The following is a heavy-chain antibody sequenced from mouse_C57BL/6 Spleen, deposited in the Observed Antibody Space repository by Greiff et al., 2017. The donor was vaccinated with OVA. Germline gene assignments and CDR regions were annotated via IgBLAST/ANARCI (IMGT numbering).Heavy chain of an antibody. J-gene: IGHJ2*01. V-gene: IGHV1-69*01. Sequence: QVQLQQPGAELVMPGASVKLSCKASGYTFTSYWMHWVKQRPGQGLEWIGEIDPSDSYTNYNQKFKGKSTLTVDKSSSTAYMQLSSLTSEDSAVDYCARPGGYDGFDYWGQGTTLTVSS. CDR1: GYTFTSYW. D-gene: IGHD2-2*01. CDR3: ARPGGYDGFDY. CDR2: IDPSDSYT.